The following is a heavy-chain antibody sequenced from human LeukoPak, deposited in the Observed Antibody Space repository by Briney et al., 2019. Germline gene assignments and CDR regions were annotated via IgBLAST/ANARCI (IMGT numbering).Heavy chain of an antibody. V-gene: IGHV3-23*01. D-gene: IGHD6-13*01. J-gene: IGHJ6*02. CDR2: ISGGGVTT. CDR3: ARNQQLGGHSYYYYGMDV. CDR1: GFTSIAYA. Sequence: PGGSLRLSCVGSGFTSIAYALTWARQAPGKGLEWVSGISGGGVTTYYADSVKGRFTISRDNSKNTIYLPMNSLSADDTAIYYCARNQQLGGHSYYYYGMDVWGQGTTVTVSS.